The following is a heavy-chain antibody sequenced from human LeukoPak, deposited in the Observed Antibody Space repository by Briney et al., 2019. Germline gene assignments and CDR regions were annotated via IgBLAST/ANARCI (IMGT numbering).Heavy chain of an antibody. CDR1: GGSISSSSYY. Sequence: SETLSITCTVSGGSISSSSYYWGWIRQPPWKGLEWIGSIYYSGSTYYNPSLKSRVTISVDTSKNQFSLKLSSVTAADTAVYYCARQLHIVVVVAAWFDPWGQGTLVTVSS. V-gene: IGHV4-39*01. CDR2: IYYSGST. CDR3: ARQLHIVVVVAAWFDP. J-gene: IGHJ5*02. D-gene: IGHD2-15*01.